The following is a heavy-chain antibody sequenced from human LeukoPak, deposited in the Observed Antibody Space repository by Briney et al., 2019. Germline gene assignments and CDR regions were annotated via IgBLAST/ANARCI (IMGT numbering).Heavy chain of an antibody. Sequence: SETLSLTCTVSGGSISGHYWSWIRQPAGKGLEWIGRIYMTGSTNYNPSLKSRVTMSVDMSKNQFSLKLSSVTAADTAVYFCARVALFGSGSYYWFGPWGQGTLVTVSS. J-gene: IGHJ5*02. CDR3: ARVALFGSGSYYWFGP. CDR1: GGSISGHY. V-gene: IGHV4-4*07. CDR2: IYMTGST. D-gene: IGHD3-10*01.